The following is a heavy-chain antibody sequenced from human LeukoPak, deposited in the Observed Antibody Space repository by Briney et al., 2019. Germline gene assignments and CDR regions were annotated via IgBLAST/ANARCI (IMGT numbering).Heavy chain of an antibody. Sequence: SETLSLTCTVSGGSISSGGYYWSWIRQPPGKGLEWIGYIYHSGSTYYNPSLKSRVTISVDRYKNQFSLKLSSVTAADTAVYYCARDHWNIAVAVSYFDYWGQGTLVTVSS. CDR2: IYHSGST. J-gene: IGHJ4*02. CDR1: GGSISSGGYY. CDR3: ARDHWNIAVAVSYFDY. D-gene: IGHD6-19*01. V-gene: IGHV4-30-2*01.